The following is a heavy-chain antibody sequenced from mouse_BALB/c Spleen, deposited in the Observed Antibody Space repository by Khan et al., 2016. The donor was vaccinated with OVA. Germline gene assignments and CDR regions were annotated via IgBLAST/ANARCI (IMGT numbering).Heavy chain of an antibody. V-gene: IGHV14-1*02. CDR1: GFNIKDYY. CDR2: IDPENGNT. D-gene: IGHD2-3*01. Sequence: VRLQQSGAELVRPGALVKLSCKASGFNIKDYYIHWVKQRPEQGLEWIGGIDPENGNTIYDPKFQGKASITADTSSNTAYLQLSSLTAEDTAVYYCTRDGYSPRVAYWGQGTLVTVSA. CDR3: TRDGYSPRVAY. J-gene: IGHJ3*01.